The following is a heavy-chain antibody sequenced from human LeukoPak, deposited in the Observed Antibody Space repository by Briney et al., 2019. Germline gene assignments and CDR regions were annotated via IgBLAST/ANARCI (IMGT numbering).Heavy chain of an antibody. Sequence: GGSLRLSCAASGFTFSSYSMNWVRQAPGKGLKWVSSISSSSSYIYYADSVKGRFTISRDNAKNSLYLQMNSLRAEDTAVYYCARDKEVDAWGSYRYFDYWGQGTLVTVSS. CDR2: ISSSSSYI. CDR3: ARDKEVDAWGSYRYFDY. J-gene: IGHJ4*02. V-gene: IGHV3-21*01. CDR1: GFTFSSYS. D-gene: IGHD3-16*02.